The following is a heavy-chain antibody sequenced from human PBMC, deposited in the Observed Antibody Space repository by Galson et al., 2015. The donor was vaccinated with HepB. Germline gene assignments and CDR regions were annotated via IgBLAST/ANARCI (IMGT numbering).Heavy chain of an antibody. J-gene: IGHJ4*02. CDR1: GFTFSNFA. D-gene: IGHD3-16*02. CDR2: ISPSGGAT. CDR3: ARDVGRVYRGLPLLYFLDY. V-gene: IGHV3-23*01. Sequence: SLRLSCAASGFTFSNFAMSWVRQAPGKGLQWVSSISPSGGATYYAGSVQGRFTISRDNAKNSVYLELNSLRVDDTAVYYCARDVGRVYRGLPLLYFLDYWGQGTLVTVSS.